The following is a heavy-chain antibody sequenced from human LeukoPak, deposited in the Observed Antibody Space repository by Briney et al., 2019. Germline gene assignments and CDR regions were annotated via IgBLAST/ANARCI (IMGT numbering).Heavy chain of an antibody. CDR2: IYYSGSI. Sequence: SETLSLTCTVSGGSLSSGGYYWGWLRQHPGRGREWIGYIYYSGSIYNNPSLKSRVTISIDTSKNQFSLKLSSVTAADTAVYYCARGYPGHYYDSSGPIDYWGQGTLVTVSS. D-gene: IGHD3-22*01. CDR1: GGSLSSGGYY. J-gene: IGHJ4*02. CDR3: ARGYPGHYYDSSGPIDY. V-gene: IGHV4-31*03.